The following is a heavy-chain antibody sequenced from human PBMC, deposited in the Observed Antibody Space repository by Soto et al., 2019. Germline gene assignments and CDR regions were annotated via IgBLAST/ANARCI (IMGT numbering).Heavy chain of an antibody. D-gene: IGHD5-18*01. J-gene: IGHJ4*02. V-gene: IGHV4-39*02. CDR1: GGSISSSSYY. CDR3: ARDHPHSYGVYYFDY. Sequence: SETLSLTCTVSGGSISSSSYYWGWIRQPPGKGLEWIGSIFYSGSTYYNPSLKSRVTISVDTSKNQFSPKLSSVTAADTAVYYCARDHPHSYGVYYFDYWGQGTPVTVSS. CDR2: IFYSGST.